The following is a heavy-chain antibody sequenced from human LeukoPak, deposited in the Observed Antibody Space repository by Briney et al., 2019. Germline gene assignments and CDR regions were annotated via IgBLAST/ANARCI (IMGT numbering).Heavy chain of an antibody. V-gene: IGHV1-69*06. D-gene: IGHD3-10*01. Sequence: APVKFSCKASGGTYSSYALSWVPQDPLQRLYWMGGIIPIFGTANYAQKFQGRVTITADKSTSTAYMELSSLRSEDTAVYYCASSGVGEEQLDYWGQGTLVTVSS. CDR3: ASSGVGEEQLDY. J-gene: IGHJ4*02. CDR1: GGTYSSYA. CDR2: IIPIFGTA.